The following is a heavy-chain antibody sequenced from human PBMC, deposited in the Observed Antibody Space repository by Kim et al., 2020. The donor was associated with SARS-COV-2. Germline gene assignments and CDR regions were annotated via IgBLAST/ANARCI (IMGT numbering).Heavy chain of an antibody. V-gene: IGHV4-31*03. CDR1: GGSISSGGYY. CDR3: ARAPGQWLAGGDYWFDP. D-gene: IGHD6-19*01. J-gene: IGHJ5*02. CDR2: IYYSGST. Sequence: SETLSLTCTVSGGSISSGGYYWSWIRQHPGKGLEWIGYIYYSGSTYYNPSLKSRVIISVDTSKNQFSLKLSSVTAADTAVYYCARAPGQWLAGGDYWFDPWGQGTLVTVSS.